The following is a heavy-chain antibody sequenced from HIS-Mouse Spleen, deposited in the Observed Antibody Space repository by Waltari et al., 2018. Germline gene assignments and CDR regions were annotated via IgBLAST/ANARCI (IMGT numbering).Heavy chain of an antibody. V-gene: IGHV3-30*18. Sequence: QVQLVESGGGVVRPGRSLRLSCAASGFTFSSYGMHWVRQAPGKGVEWVAVISYDGSNKYYADSVKGRFTISRDNSKNTLYLQMNSLRAEDTAVYYCAKDKHHAFDYWGQGTLVTVSS. CDR3: AKDKHHAFDY. CDR1: GFTFSSYG. CDR2: ISYDGSNK. J-gene: IGHJ4*02.